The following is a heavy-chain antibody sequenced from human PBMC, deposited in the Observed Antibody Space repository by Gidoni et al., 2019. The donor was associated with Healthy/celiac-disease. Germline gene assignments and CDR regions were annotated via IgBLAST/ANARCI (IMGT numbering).Heavy chain of an antibody. CDR1: GYTFTSYG. J-gene: IGHJ6*02. CDR2: ISAYNGNT. V-gene: IGHV1-18*04. Sequence: QVQLVQSGAEVKKPGASVKVSCKASGYTFTSYGISWVRQAPGQGLEWMGWISAYNGNTNYAQKLQGRVTMTTDTSTSTAYMELRSLRSDDTAVYYCARNGVPGITMVRGPPFYGMDVWGQGTTVTVSS. D-gene: IGHD3-10*01. CDR3: ARNGVPGITMVRGPPFYGMDV.